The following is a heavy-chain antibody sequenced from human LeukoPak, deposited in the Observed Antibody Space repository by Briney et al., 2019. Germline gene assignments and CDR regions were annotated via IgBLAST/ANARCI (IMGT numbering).Heavy chain of an antibody. CDR2: IIPIFGTA. D-gene: IGHD3-22*01. CDR3: ARASYDSSGYYYYYGMDV. V-gene: IGHV1-69*13. J-gene: IGHJ6*02. Sequence: SVTVSCKASGYTFTSYGIGWVRQAPGQGLEWMGGIIPIFGTANYAQKFQGRVTITADESTSTAYMELSSLRSEDTAVYYCARASYDSSGYYYYYGMDVWGQGTTVTVSS. CDR1: GYTFTSYG.